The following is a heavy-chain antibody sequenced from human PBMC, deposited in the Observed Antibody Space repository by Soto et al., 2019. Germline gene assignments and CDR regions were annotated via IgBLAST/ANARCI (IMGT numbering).Heavy chain of an antibody. CDR1: GFTFSSYS. Sequence: GGSLRLSCAASGFTFSSYSMNWVRQAPGKGLEWVSSISSSSSYIYYADSVKGRFTISRDNAKNSLYLQMNSLRAEDTAVYYCARGITAMKSDFDYWGQGTLVTVSS. V-gene: IGHV3-21*01. J-gene: IGHJ4*02. D-gene: IGHD2-2*01. CDR2: ISSSSSYI. CDR3: ARGITAMKSDFDY.